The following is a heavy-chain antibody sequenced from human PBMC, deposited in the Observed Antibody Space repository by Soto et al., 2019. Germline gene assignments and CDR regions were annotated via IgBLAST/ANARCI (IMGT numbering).Heavy chain of an antibody. CDR2: MNPNSGNT. CDR3: ARGAGVTYYDFWSGYYTHGWFDP. V-gene: IGHV1-8*01. J-gene: IGHJ5*02. Sequence: ASVKVSCQASGYTFTSYDINWVRQATGQGLEWMGWMNPNSGNTGYAQKFQGRVTMTRNTSISTAYMELSSLRSEDTAVYYCARGAGVTYYDFWSGYYTHGWFDPWGQGTLVTVSS. CDR1: GYTFTSYD. D-gene: IGHD3-3*01.